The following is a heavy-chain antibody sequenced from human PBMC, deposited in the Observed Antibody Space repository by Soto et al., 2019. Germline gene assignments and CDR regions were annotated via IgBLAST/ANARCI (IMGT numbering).Heavy chain of an antibody. CDR3: ARGRYSGYDFIWYYYYYYGMDV. CDR2: ISYDGSNK. Sequence: QVQLVESGGGVVQPGRSLRLSCAASGFTFSSYAMHWVRQAPGTGLEWVAVISYDGSNKYYADSVKGRFTISRDNSKNTLYLQMNSLRGEDTAVYYCARGRYSGYDFIWYYYYYYGMDVWGQGPTVTVSS. CDR1: GFTFSSYA. V-gene: IGHV3-30-3*01. D-gene: IGHD5-12*01. J-gene: IGHJ6*02.